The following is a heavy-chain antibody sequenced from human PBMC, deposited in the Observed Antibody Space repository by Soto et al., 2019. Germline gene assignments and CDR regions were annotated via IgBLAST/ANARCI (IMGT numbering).Heavy chain of an antibody. CDR2: INIDGSDT. CDR1: GFTFTNYW. J-gene: IGHJ2*01. Sequence: EVQVVESGGGLVQPGGSLRLSCATSGFTFTNYWMHWVRQAPGKGLVWVSYINIDGSDTNYADSVKGRFTISRDNARDTVYLQMNSLRADDTAVYYCASLTTLATSLDLWGRGTLVTVSS. V-gene: IGHV3-74*01. D-gene: IGHD6-13*01. CDR3: ASLTTLATSLDL.